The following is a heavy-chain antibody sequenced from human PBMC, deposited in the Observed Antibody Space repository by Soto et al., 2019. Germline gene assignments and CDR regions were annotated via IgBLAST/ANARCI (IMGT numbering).Heavy chain of an antibody. CDR3: ARVKLGYCISTSCYHDY. Sequence: EVQLVESGGGLVKPGGSLRLSCAASGFTFSSYSMNWVRQAPGKGLEWVSSISSSSGYIYYADSVKGRFTISRDNEKNSLYMKMNSLRAEDTTVYYCARVKLGYCISTSCYHDYWGQGTLVTVSS. CDR2: ISSSSGYI. V-gene: IGHV3-21*01. J-gene: IGHJ4*02. CDR1: GFTFSSYS. D-gene: IGHD2-2*01.